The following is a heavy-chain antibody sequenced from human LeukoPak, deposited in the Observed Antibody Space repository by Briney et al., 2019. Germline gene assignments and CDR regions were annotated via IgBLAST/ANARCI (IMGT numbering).Heavy chain of an antibody. CDR3: ARGPYCGGDCYSFYYFDY. Sequence: GGSLRLSCAASGFTFSSYAMHWVRQAPRKGLEYVSVISSNGGSTYYANSVKGRFTISRDNSKNTLYLQMGSLRAEDMAVYYCARGPYCGGDCYSFYYFDYWGQGTLVTVSS. J-gene: IGHJ4*02. V-gene: IGHV3-64*01. CDR1: GFTFSSYA. D-gene: IGHD2-21*02. CDR2: ISSNGGST.